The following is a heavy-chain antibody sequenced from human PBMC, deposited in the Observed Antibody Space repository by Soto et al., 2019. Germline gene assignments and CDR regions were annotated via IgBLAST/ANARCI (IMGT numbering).Heavy chain of an antibody. V-gene: IGHV1-18*01. D-gene: IGHD4-17*01. CDR3: ARDLHYGDLEYFQH. J-gene: IGHJ1*01. Sequence: ASVKVSCKASGYTFTSYGIGWVRQAPGQGLEWMGWISAYNGNTNYAQKLQGRVTMTTDTSTSTAYMELRSLRSDDTAVYYCARDLHYGDLEYFQHWGQGTLVTVSS. CDR2: ISAYNGNT. CDR1: GYTFTSYG.